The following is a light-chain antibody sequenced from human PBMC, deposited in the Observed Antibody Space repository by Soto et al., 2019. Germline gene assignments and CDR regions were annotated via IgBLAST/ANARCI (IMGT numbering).Light chain of an antibody. CDR1: QSVSSSY. Sequence: EIVLTQSPGTLSLSPGERATLSCRASQSVSSSYLAWYQQKPGQAPRLLVYGTSSRATGIPDRFRASKSGADFTLAISRLEPEDFAVYYCQQYGTSPWTFGQGTKVDIK. J-gene: IGKJ1*01. CDR2: GTS. CDR3: QQYGTSPWT. V-gene: IGKV3-20*01.